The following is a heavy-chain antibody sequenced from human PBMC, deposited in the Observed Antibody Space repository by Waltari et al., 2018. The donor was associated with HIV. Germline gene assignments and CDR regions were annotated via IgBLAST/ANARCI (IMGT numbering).Heavy chain of an antibody. CDR1: GYTFTSYY. D-gene: IGHD1-26*01. CDR3: ARDDPGYSGSYFDY. CDR2: SRPSGDRT. J-gene: IGHJ4*02. V-gene: IGHV1-46*03. Sequence: QVQLVQSGAEVKKPGASVKVSCKASGYTFTSYYMHWVRQAPGQGLEWMGISRPSGDRTSYSQKFQGRVTMTRDTSTITVYMELSSLRSEDTAVYYCARDDPGYSGSYFDYWGQGTLVTVSS.